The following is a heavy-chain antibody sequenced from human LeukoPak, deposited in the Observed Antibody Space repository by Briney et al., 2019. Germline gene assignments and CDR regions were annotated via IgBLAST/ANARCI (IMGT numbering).Heavy chain of an antibody. Sequence: SETLSLTCTVSGGSISSGSYYWSWIRQPAGKGLEWIGRIYTSGSTNYNPSLKSRVTISVDTSKNQFSLKLSSVTAADTAVYYCARTPHYYDSSGYLPFDYWGQGTLVTVSS. CDR3: ARTPHYYDSSGYLPFDY. J-gene: IGHJ4*02. D-gene: IGHD3-22*01. CDR2: IYTSGST. V-gene: IGHV4-61*02. CDR1: GGSISSGSYY.